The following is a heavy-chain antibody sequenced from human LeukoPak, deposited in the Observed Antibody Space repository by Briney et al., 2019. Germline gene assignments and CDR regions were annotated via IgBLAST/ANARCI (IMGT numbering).Heavy chain of an antibody. V-gene: IGHV1-69*13. J-gene: IGHJ3*02. Sequence: SVKVSCKASGGTFSSYAISWVRQAPGQGLEWMGGIIPIFGTANYAQKFQGRVTITADESTSTAYMELSSLRSEDTAVYYCARDREGYKQQLVLSYLNAFDIWGQGTMVTVSS. CDR1: GGTFSSYA. CDR3: ARDREGYKQQLVLSYLNAFDI. D-gene: IGHD6-13*01. CDR2: IIPIFGTA.